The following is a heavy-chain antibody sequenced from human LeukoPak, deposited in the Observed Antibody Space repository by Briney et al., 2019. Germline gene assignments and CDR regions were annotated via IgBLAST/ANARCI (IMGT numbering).Heavy chain of an antibody. CDR1: GYTFTGYY. Sequence: GAPVKVSCKASGYTFTGYYMHWVRQAPGQGLEWMGWINPNSGGTNYAQKFQGRVTMTRDTSISTAYMELSRLRSDDTAVYYCARVIQVIHPGYWGQETLVTVSS. V-gene: IGHV1-2*02. CDR2: INPNSGGT. D-gene: IGHD2-21*01. J-gene: IGHJ4*02. CDR3: ARVIQVIHPGY.